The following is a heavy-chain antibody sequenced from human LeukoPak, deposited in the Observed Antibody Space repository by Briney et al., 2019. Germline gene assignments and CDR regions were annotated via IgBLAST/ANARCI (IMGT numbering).Heavy chain of an antibody. CDR2: IYPGDSDT. CDR3: ARGREFHRRSFDS. D-gene: IGHD3-10*01. Sequence: GESLKSSFQASGYSFANYWIAWVRPMPGKGLEWIGNIYPGDSDTRYSPSFQGQVTISADKSTKTAYLQWSRLKASDTAMYYCARGREFHRRSFDSWGQGTLFTVSS. J-gene: IGHJ4*02. CDR1: GYSFANYW. V-gene: IGHV5-51*01.